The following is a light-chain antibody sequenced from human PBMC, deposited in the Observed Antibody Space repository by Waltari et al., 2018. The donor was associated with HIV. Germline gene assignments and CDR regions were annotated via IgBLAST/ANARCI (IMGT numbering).Light chain of an antibody. Sequence: SSALTQPCSVTVSPGQTARIACSGDHQGKNYARWFQQKPGQAPLLVIYKDSERPSGIPERFSGSNSGTTVTLTISGAQVEDEADYYCYSAADNNISFFGGGTKLTVL. CDR1: HQGKNY. CDR2: KDS. J-gene: IGLJ2*01. CDR3: YSAADNNISF. V-gene: IGLV3-27*01.